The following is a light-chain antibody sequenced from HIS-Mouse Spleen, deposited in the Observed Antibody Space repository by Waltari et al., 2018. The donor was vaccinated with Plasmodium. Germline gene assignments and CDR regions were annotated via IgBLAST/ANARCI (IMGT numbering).Light chain of an antibody. V-gene: IGKV3-15*01. CDR1: QSVSSN. CDR3: QQYNNWSFT. J-gene: IGKJ3*01. CDR2: RAS. Sequence: EIVMTQSPATLSVSPGERATLSCRASQSVSSNLDWYHQKPGQAPRLLIERASTRPTGIPARFRGSGSGTEFSLTISSLQSEDFAVYYCQQYNNWSFTVGPGTKVDIK.